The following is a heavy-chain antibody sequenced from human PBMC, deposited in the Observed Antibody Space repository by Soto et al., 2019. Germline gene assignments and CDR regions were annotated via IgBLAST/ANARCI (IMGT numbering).Heavy chain of an antibody. CDR2: IYYSGST. CDR1: GGSISSGGYY. D-gene: IGHD2-15*01. CDR3: ARDLKEYCSDGKCNWFDP. V-gene: IGHV4-31*03. J-gene: IGHJ5*02. Sequence: SETLSLTCTVSGGSISSGGYYWSWIRQHPGKGLEWIGYIYYSGSTHYNPSLKSRVTISVDTSKNQFSLKLSSVTAADTAVYYCARDLKEYCSDGKCNWFDPWGQGTLVTVSS.